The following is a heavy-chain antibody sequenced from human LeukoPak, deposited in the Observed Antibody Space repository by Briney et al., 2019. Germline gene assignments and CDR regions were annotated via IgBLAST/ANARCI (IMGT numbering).Heavy chain of an antibody. Sequence: KASETLSLTCTVSGGSITSSNYYWGWIRQPPGKGLEWIGSIYYSGSTYYNPSLKSRVTVSVDTSKNQLSLKLSSVTAADTAVYYCARDGGPLIVVVPAAIYGMDVWGQGTTVTVSS. CDR3: ARDGGPLIVVVPAAIYGMDV. J-gene: IGHJ6*02. V-gene: IGHV4-39*02. D-gene: IGHD2-2*01. CDR2: IYYSGST. CDR1: GGSITSSNYY.